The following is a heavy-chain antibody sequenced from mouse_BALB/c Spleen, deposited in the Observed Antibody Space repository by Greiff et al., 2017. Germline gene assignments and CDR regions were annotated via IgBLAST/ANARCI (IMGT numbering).Heavy chain of an antibody. CDR3: ARDTANFDY. CDR1: GFTFSSYG. V-gene: IGHV5-6-3*01. D-gene: IGHD1-2*01. J-gene: IGHJ2*01. CDR2: INSNGGST. Sequence: EVQRVESGGGLVQPGGSLKLSCAASGFTFSSYGMSWVRQTPDKRLELVATINSNGGSTYYPDSVKGRFTISRDNAKNTLYLQMSSLKSEDTAMYYCARDTANFDYWGQGTTLTVSS.